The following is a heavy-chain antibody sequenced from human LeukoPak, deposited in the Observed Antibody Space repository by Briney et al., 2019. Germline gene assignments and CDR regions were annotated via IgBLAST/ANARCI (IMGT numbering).Heavy chain of an antibody. J-gene: IGHJ4*02. CDR1: GFTFSSDA. Sequence: GGSLRLSCAASGFTFSSDAMHWVSQPPGKGLEYVSAITSNGGNTYYAKSVRGRFTISRDNSKNTLYLQMGSLGAEDMAVYYCARATPTGYYDYWGQGTLVTVSS. CDR3: ARATPTGYYDY. CDR2: ITSNGGNT. D-gene: IGHD3-9*01. V-gene: IGHV3-64*01.